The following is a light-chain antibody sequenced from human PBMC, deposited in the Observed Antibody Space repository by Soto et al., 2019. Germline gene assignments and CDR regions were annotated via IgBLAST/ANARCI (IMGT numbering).Light chain of an antibody. CDR3: QQYKNWPL. Sequence: ITQSRATLSVCPGETVTLSCRTSHSANSHVAWYQQKPGQAPRLLLYGASTRATGIPVRFSGSGFGTEFTLTISSLQSEDFAVYYCQQYKNWPLFGQGTRLEIK. CDR2: GAS. CDR1: HSANSH. V-gene: IGKV3-15*01. J-gene: IGKJ5*01.